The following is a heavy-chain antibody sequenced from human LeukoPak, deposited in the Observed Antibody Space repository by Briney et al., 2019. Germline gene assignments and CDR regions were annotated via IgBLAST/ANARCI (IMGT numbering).Heavy chain of an antibody. CDR2: ISYDGSNK. V-gene: IGHV3-30-3*01. J-gene: IGHJ5*02. D-gene: IGHD3-16*01. CDR3: ARDKFGWFDP. CDR1: GFTFSSYA. Sequence: SGGSLRLSCAASGFTFSSYAMHWVRQAPGKGLEWVAVISYDGSNKYYADSVKGRFTISRDNSKNTLYLQMNSLRAEDTAVYYCARDKFGWFDPWGQGTLVTVSS.